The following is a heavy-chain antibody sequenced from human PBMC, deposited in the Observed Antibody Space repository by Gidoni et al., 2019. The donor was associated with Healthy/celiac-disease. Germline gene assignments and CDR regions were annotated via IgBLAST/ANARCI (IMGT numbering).Heavy chain of an antibody. V-gene: IGHV1-3*01. J-gene: IGHJ4*02. D-gene: IGHD1-1*01. CDR2: INAGNGNT. CDR3: ARAYQTTPRGRPPPRLDY. CDR1: GYTFTSYA. Sequence: QVQLVQSGAEVKKPGASVKVSCKASGYTFTSYAMHWVRQAPGQRLEWMGWINAGNGNTKYSQKFQGRVTITRDTSASTAYMELSSLRSEDTAVYYCARAYQTTPRGRPPPRLDYWGQGTLVTVSS.